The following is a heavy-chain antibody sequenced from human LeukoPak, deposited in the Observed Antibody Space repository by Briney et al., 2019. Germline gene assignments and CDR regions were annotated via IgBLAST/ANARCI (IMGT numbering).Heavy chain of an antibody. CDR1: GFTVSSSY. J-gene: IGHJ4*02. Sequence: GGSLRLSCAASGFTVSSSYMIWVRQAPGKGLEWVSVIYSGGYTYYADSVKGRFTISRDHAKNTLYLQMDSLRAEDTAVYYCARENGYKVFDYWGQGTLVTVSS. CDR2: IYSGGYT. D-gene: IGHD5-24*01. CDR3: ARENGYKVFDY. V-gene: IGHV3-53*01.